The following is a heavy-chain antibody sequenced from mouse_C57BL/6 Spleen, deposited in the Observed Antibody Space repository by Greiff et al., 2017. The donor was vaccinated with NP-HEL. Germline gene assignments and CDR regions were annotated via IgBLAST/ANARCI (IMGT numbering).Heavy chain of an antibody. J-gene: IGHJ2*01. CDR1: GYTFTSYW. CDR2: IDPSDSYT. Sequence: VQLQQPGAELVMPGASVKLSCKASGYTFTSYWMHWVKQRPGQGLEWIGEIDPSDSYTNYNQKFKGKSTLTVDKSSSTAYMQLSSLTSEDSAVYYCARWGTVVPFDYWSQGTTLTVSS. D-gene: IGHD1-1*01. CDR3: ARWGTVVPFDY. V-gene: IGHV1-69*01.